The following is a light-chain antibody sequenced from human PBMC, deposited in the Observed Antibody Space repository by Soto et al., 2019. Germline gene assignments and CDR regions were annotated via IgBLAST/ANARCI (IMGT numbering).Light chain of an antibody. CDR2: AAS. CDR1: QGISSY. Sequence: LLTQSPSSLSASVGERVTITCRASQGISSYLAWYQQEPGKAPKLLIYAASTLQTGFPSRFSGRASGTDFTLTLSSLQPDDFATYYCQQLGNYPLTFDQGTRLEIK. V-gene: IGKV1-9*01. J-gene: IGKJ5*01. CDR3: QQLGNYPLT.